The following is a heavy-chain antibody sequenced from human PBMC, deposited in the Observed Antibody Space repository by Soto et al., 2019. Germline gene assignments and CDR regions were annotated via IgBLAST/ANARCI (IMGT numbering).Heavy chain of an antibody. V-gene: IGHV3-11*05. J-gene: IGHJ6*02. CDR2: ISSSSSYT. Sequence: PGGSLRVSCAAAGCTFSDYYMSWIRKAPGKGLEWVSYISSSSSYTNYADSVKGRFTISRDNAKNSLYLQMNSLRAEDTAVYYCARDIVVVPAADYYYYYGMDVWGQGTTVTVSS. CDR3: ARDIVVVPAADYYYYYGMDV. D-gene: IGHD2-2*01. CDR1: GCTFSDYY.